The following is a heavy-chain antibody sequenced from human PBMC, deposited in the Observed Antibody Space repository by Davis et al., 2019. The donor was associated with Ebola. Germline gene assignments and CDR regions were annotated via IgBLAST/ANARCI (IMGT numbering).Heavy chain of an antibody. J-gene: IGHJ4*02. CDR3: ARGGDIVVVPAASLDY. D-gene: IGHD2-2*01. CDR2: ISAYNGNT. Sequence: AASVKVSCKASGYTFTSYGISWVRQAPGQGLEWMGWISAYNGNTNYAQKLQGRVTMTTDTSTSTAYMELRSLRSDDTAVYYCARGGDIVVVPAASLDYWGQGTLVTVSS. V-gene: IGHV1-18*01. CDR1: GYTFTSYG.